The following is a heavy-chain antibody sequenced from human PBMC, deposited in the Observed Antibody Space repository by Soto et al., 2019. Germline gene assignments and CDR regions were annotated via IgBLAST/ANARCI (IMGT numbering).Heavy chain of an antibody. Sequence: QVQLVQSGAEVKKPGASVKVSCKASGYTFTSYGISWVRQAPGQGVEWMGWISAYNGNTNYALKLQGRVTMTTDTSTSTSYMELRSLRSDDTAVYYCAREVFRFLEWLSYGMDVWGQGTTVTVSS. J-gene: IGHJ6*02. CDR2: ISAYNGNT. CDR1: GYTFTSYG. V-gene: IGHV1-18*01. D-gene: IGHD3-3*01. CDR3: AREVFRFLEWLSYGMDV.